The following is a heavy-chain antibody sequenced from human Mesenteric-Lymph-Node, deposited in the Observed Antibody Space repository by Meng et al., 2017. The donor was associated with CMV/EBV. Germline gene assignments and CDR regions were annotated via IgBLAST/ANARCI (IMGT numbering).Heavy chain of an antibody. CDR3: AKDSSPLYSSSSGYYYYYGMDV. D-gene: IGHD6-6*01. Sequence: GESLKISCAASGFTFDDYTMHWVRQAPGKGLEWVSLISWDGGSTYYADSVKGRFTIYRDNSKNSLYLQMNSLRTEDTALYYCAKDSSPLYSSSSGYYYYYGMDVWGQGTTVTVSS. CDR2: ISWDGGST. CDR1: GFTFDDYT. V-gene: IGHV3-43*01. J-gene: IGHJ6*02.